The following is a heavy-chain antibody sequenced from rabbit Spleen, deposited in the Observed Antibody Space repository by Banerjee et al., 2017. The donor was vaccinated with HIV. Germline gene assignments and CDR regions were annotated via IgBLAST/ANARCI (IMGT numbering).Heavy chain of an antibody. V-gene: IGHV1S40*01. CDR3: ARDSGTSFSTYGMDL. D-gene: IGHD8-1*01. Sequence: QSLEESGGDLVKPGASLTLTCKASGFSFNSGYDMCWVRQAPGKGLEWIACIYAGNSGSTYSATWAKGRFTISKTSSTTVTLQMTSLTAADTATYFCARDSGTSFSTYGMDLWGPGTLVTVS. CDR2: IYAGNSGST. J-gene: IGHJ6*01. CDR1: GFSFNSGYD.